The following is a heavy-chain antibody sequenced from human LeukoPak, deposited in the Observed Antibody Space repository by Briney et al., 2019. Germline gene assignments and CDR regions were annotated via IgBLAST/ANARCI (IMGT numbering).Heavy chain of an antibody. D-gene: IGHD3-10*01. Sequence: ASVKVSCKASGYTFTSYGISWVRQAPGQGLEWMGWINPNSGGTNYAQKFQGRVTMTRDTSISTAYMELSRLRSDDTAVYYCARGKAYYYGSGSPFAYNWFDPWGQGTLVTVSS. CDR1: GYTFTSYG. V-gene: IGHV1-2*02. CDR2: INPNSGGT. CDR3: ARGKAYYYGSGSPFAYNWFDP. J-gene: IGHJ5*02.